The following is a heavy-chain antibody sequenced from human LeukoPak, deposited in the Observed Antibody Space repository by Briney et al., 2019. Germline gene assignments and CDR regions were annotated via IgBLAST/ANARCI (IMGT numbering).Heavy chain of an antibody. CDR1: GGSISSSSYY. Sequence: SETLSLTCTVSGGSISSSSYYWGWIRQPPGKGLEWIGSIYYSGSTYYNPSLKSRVTISVDTSKNQFSLKLSSVTAADTAVYYCARGRYDYVWGSYRYGPADYWGQGTLVTVSS. D-gene: IGHD3-16*02. J-gene: IGHJ4*02. V-gene: IGHV4-39*07. CDR2: IYYSGST. CDR3: ARGRYDYVWGSYRYGPADY.